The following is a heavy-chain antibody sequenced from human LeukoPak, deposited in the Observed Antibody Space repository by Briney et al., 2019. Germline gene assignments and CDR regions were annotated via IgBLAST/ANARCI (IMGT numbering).Heavy chain of an antibody. D-gene: IGHD2-21*02. V-gene: IGHV3-30*18. Sequence: GRSLRLSCAASGLTFSTFGMHWVRQAPGKGLEWVAVISYDGSDKDYADSVKGRFTISRDDSKNTLYLQMNSLRAEDTAVYYCAKEGCGGDCYSLAFDIWGQGTMVTASS. CDR3: AKEGCGGDCYSLAFDI. J-gene: IGHJ3*02. CDR2: ISYDGSDK. CDR1: GLTFSTFG.